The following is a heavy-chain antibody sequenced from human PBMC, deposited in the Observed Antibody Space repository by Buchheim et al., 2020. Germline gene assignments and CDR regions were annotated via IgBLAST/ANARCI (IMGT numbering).Heavy chain of an antibody. Sequence: EVQLVESGGGLVQPGGSLRLSCAASGFTFSAYEMNWVRQAPGKGLEWVSYISSSGSTIYYADSVKGRFTISRDNAKNSLYLQMNSLRAEDTAVYYCARVTREAYYYDSSGYPDYWGQGTL. CDR3: ARVTREAYYYDSSGYPDY. CDR1: GFTFSAYE. CDR2: ISSSGSTI. J-gene: IGHJ4*02. D-gene: IGHD3-22*01. V-gene: IGHV3-48*03.